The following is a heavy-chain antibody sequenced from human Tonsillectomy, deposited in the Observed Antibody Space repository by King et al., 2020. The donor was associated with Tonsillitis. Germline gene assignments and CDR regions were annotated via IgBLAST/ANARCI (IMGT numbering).Heavy chain of an antibody. V-gene: IGHV4-59*01. D-gene: IGHD3-22*01. J-gene: IGHJ4*02. CDR1: GGSISGFY. CDR3: AGYDTSGYNY. CDR2: IYYSGST. Sequence: VQLQESGPGLVKPSETLSLTCTVSGGSISGFYWSWIRQPPGKGLEWIGYIYYSGSTNYNPSLKSRVTISVDTSKNQFSLKLSSVTAADTAVYYCAGYDTSGYNYWVQGTLVTVSS.